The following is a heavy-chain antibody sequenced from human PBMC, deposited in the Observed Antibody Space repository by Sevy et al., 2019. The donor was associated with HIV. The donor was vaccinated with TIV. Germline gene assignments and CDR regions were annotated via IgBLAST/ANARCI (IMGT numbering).Heavy chain of an antibody. CDR3: ARSHCSSTSCYAYYYYGMDV. D-gene: IGHD2-2*01. Sequence: GGSLRLSCAASGFTFSSYSMNWVRQAPGKGLEWVSYISSSSTIYYADSVKGRFTISRDNAKNSLYLQMNSLRDEDTAVYYCARSHCSSTSCYAYYYYGMDVWGQGTTVTVSS. J-gene: IGHJ6*02. CDR2: ISSSSTI. V-gene: IGHV3-48*02. CDR1: GFTFSSYS.